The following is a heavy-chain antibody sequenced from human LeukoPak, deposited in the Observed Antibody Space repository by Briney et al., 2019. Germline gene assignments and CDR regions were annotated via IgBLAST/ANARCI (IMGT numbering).Heavy chain of an antibody. CDR1: GYSISSGYY. J-gene: IGHJ6*03. D-gene: IGHD5/OR15-5a*01. CDR2: IYHSGII. V-gene: IGHV4-38-2*02. Sequence: PSETLSLTCTVSGYSISSGYYWGWIRQSPGKGLEWLGSIYHSGIIYYNPSLKSRVSISVDTSKNEFSLRLSSVTAADTAVYYCARVYDFYYYMDVWGKGTTVTVS. CDR3: ARVYDFYYYMDV.